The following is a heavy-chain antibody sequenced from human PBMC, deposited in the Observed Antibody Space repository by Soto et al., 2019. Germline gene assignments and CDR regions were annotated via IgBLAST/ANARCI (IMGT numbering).Heavy chain of an antibody. J-gene: IGHJ6*02. CDR3: ARNNIYGLDP. V-gene: IGHV1-18*01. D-gene: IGHD1-20*01. Sequence: QAQLIQPGGEVRKPGASVKVSCKVSGYTFNSYDFTWVRQAPGQGLEWMGWIGAYTGNTQYAEKLQGRLSLTMHAATSTASMELRSLTSDDTAVYYCARNNIYGLDPWGQGTTVTVSS. CDR1: GYTFNSYD. CDR2: IGAYTGNT.